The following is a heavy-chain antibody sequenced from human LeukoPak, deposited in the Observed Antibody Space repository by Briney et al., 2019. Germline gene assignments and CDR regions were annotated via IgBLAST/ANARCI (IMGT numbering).Heavy chain of an antibody. V-gene: IGHV4-61*01. CDR1: GGSASSGSYY. CDR3: ARDYYGSGSYGRAIDY. CDR2: IYYSGST. J-gene: IGHJ4*02. D-gene: IGHD3-10*01. Sequence: SETLSLTCTVSGGSASSGSYYWSWIRQPPGKGLEWIGYIYYSGSTNYNPSLKSRVTISVDTSKNQFSLKLSSVTAADTAVYYCARDYYGSGSYGRAIDYWGQGTLVTVSS.